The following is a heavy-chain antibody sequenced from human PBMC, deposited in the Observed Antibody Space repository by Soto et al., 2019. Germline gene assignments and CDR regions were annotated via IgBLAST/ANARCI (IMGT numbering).Heavy chain of an antibody. CDR2: ICYSGST. V-gene: IGHV4-39*01. D-gene: IGHD1-26*01. Sequence: QLQESGPGLVKPSETLSLTCSVSGGSINSGNYYWGWIRQPPGKGLEWIGSICYSGSTYYSPSLKSRVTVSVDTSKNEFSLELSSVTAADTAVYYCAKYLGGSYSPIDYWGQGTLVTVSS. J-gene: IGHJ4*02. CDR3: AKYLGGSYSPIDY. CDR1: GGSINSGNYY.